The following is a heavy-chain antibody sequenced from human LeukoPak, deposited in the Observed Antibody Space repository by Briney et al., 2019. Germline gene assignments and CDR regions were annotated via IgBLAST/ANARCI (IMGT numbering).Heavy chain of an antibody. CDR3: ARDPPVVTGY. J-gene: IGHJ4*01. V-gene: IGHV3-21*04. D-gene: IGHD4-23*01. CDR2: IRRTGSYI. CDR1: GFSFSAYN. Sequence: GGSLRLSCTASGFSFSAYNMKWVRQAPGKGLEWVSSIRRTGSYIYYADSVKGRFTVSRDNAKNSLFLQMNSLRAEDTAVYYCARDPPVVTGYWGQGTLVTVSS.